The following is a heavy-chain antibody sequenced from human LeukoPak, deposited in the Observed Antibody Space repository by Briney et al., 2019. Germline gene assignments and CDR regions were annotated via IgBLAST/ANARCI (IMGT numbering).Heavy chain of an antibody. V-gene: IGHV3-23*01. CDR2: ISGSGGST. CDR3: AKDRDRVGATEGWFDP. Sequence: QSGGSLRLSCAASGFTFSSYAMSWVRQAPGKGLEWVSAISGSGGSTYYADSVKGRFTISRDNSKNTLYLQMNSLRAEDTAVYYCAKDRDRVGATEGWFDPWGQGTLVTVSS. D-gene: IGHD1-26*01. CDR1: GFTFSSYA. J-gene: IGHJ5*02.